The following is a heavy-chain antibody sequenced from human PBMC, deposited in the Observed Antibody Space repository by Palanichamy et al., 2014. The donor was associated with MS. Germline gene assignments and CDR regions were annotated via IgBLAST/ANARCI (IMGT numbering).Heavy chain of an antibody. J-gene: IGHJ4*02. V-gene: IGHV4-31*03. Sequence: QVQLQESGPGLVKPSQTPVPHLHCLWWLHQQWXLLLELDPPAPRKGLEWIGYIYYSGSTYYNPSLKSRVTISVDTSKNQFSLKLSSVTAADTAVYYCARLLLGPDYGDYAYFDYWGQGTLVTVSS. D-gene: IGHD4-17*01. CDR1: WLHQQWXLL. CDR3: ARLLLGPDYGDYAYFDY. CDR2: IYYSGST.